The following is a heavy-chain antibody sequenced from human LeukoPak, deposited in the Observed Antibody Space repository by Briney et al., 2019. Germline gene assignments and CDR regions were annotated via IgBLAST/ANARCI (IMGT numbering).Heavy chain of an antibody. Sequence: GGSLRLSCAASGFTFSSYEMNWVRQAPGKGLEWVSYISSSGSTIYYADSVKGRFTVSRDNAKNSLYLQMNGLRAEDTAVYYCARDTGYCSSTSCYAYFDYWGQGTLVTVSS. D-gene: IGHD2-2*01. J-gene: IGHJ4*02. CDR1: GFTFSSYE. V-gene: IGHV3-48*03. CDR2: ISSSGSTI. CDR3: ARDTGYCSSTSCYAYFDY.